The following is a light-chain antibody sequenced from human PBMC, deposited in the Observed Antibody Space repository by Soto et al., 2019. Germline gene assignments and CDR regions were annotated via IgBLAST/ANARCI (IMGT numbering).Light chain of an antibody. J-gene: IGLJ2*01. CDR2: DVT. CDR1: SSGAYDY. V-gene: IGLV2-14*03. Sequence: QSVLTQPASVSGSPGQSITISCTGASSGAYDYVSWYQQHPGTAPKLLIFDVTNRPSGVSSRFSGSKSGNTASLTISGLQTEDEADHYCSSYTSGTKVVFGGGTKLTVL. CDR3: SSYTSGTKVV.